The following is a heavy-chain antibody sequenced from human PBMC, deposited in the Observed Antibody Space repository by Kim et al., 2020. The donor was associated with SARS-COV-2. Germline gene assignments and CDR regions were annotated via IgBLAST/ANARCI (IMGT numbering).Heavy chain of an antibody. D-gene: IGHD2-21*02. J-gene: IGHJ4*02. V-gene: IGHV3-73*01. CDR3: TTYVTGLGSF. CDR1: GFTFSGSA. CDR2: IRSNANNYGT. Sequence: GGSLRLSCAASGFTFSGSAMHWVRQASEKGLEWVGRIRSNANNYGTAYAASVGGRFALSRDDSKNTAYLQMNSLKAEDTDVYYCTTYVTGLGSFWGQGTLVTVSS.